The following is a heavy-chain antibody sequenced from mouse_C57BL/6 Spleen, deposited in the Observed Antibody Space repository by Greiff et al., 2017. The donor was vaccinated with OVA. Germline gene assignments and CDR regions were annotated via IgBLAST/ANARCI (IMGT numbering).Heavy chain of an antibody. CDR3: ARITTVVATDYFDY. J-gene: IGHJ2*01. CDR2: IYPGDGDP. Sequence: QVQLKQSGPELVKPGASVKISCKASGYAFSSSWMNWVKQRPGKGLEWIGRIYPGDGDPNYNGKFKGKATLTADKSSSTAYMQLSSLTSEDSAVYFCARITTVVATDYFDYWGQGTTLTVSS. D-gene: IGHD1-1*01. CDR1: GYAFSSSW. V-gene: IGHV1-82*01.